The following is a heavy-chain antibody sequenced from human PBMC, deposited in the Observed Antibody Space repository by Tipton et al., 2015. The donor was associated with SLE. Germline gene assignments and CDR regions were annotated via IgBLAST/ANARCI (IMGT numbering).Heavy chain of an antibody. CDR1: GFTFSSSG. D-gene: IGHD5-18*01. Sequence: SLRLSCAASGFTFSSSGMSWVRQAPGKGLEWVSSISGSDGSTYYADSVKGRFTISRDSSKNTLYLQMNSLRAEDTAVYYCARAHSYARDYWGQGTLVTVSS. J-gene: IGHJ4*02. CDR3: ARAHSYARDY. CDR2: ISGSDGST. V-gene: IGHV3-23*01.